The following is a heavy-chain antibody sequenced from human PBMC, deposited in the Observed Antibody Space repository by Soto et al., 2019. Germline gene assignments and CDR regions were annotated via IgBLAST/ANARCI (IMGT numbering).Heavy chain of an antibody. D-gene: IGHD3-10*01. Sequence: GASVKVSCKASGYTFTGYYMHWVRQAPGQVLEWMGWINPNSGGTNYAQKFQGRVTMTRDTSISTAYMELSRLRSDDTAVYHCASKEGNYYGSGSPPFSGAFDIWGQGTLVTVSS. CDR3: ASKEGNYYGSGSPPFSGAFDI. CDR1: GYTFTGYY. CDR2: INPNSGGT. V-gene: IGHV1-2*02. J-gene: IGHJ3*02.